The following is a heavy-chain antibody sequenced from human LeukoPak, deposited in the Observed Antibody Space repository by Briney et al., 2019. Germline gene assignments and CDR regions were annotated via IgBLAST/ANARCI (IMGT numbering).Heavy chain of an antibody. Sequence: PXKGLXXIGEINHSASTNYNPSLKSRVTISVDTSKNQFSLNLSSVTAADTAVYYCAREYPKGGSYRFDPWGQGTLVTVSS. V-gene: IGHV4-34*01. CDR2: INHSAST. D-gene: IGHD1-26*01. CDR3: AREYPKGGSYRFDP. J-gene: IGHJ5*02.